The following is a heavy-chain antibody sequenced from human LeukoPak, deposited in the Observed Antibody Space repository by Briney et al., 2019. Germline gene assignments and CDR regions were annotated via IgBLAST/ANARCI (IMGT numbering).Heavy chain of an antibody. V-gene: IGHV3-30*01. Sequence: GGSLRLSCAASGFTFSSYAMHWVRQAPGKGLEWVAVISYDGSNKYYADSVKGRFTISRDNSKNTLYLQMNSLRAEDTAVYYCSPQKIDYWDQGTLVTVFS. CDR2: ISYDGSNK. J-gene: IGHJ4*02. CDR3: SPQKIDY. CDR1: GFTFSSYA.